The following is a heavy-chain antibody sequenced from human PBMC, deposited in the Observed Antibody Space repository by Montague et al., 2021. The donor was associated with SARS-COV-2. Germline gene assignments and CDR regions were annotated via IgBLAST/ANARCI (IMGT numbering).Heavy chain of an antibody. D-gene: IGHD3-10*01. CDR3: ARESGSGSYLDY. J-gene: IGHJ4*02. CDR2: IYYSGST. V-gene: IGHV4-39*01. Sequence: SETLSLTCTVSGGSISSSSYYWGWIRQPPGKGLEWTGSIYYSGSTYYNPSLKSRVTISVDTSKNQFSLKLSSVTAADTAVYYCARESGSGSYLDYWGQGTLVTVSS. CDR1: GGSISSSSYY.